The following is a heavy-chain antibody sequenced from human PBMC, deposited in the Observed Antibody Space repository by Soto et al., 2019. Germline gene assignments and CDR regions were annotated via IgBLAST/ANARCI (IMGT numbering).Heavy chain of an antibody. CDR1: GDSVSSNSAA. V-gene: IGHV6-1*01. J-gene: IGHJ4*02. CDR2: TYYRSKWYN. D-gene: IGHD3-22*01. CDR3: ERGFRHYYDSSGYYPD. Sequence: SQTLSLTCAISGDSVSSNSAAWNWIRQSPSRGLEWLGRTYYRSKWYNDYAVSVKSRITINPDTSKNHFSLQLNSVTPEDTVFFYCERGFRHYYDSSGYYPDWGQGTLVTVSS.